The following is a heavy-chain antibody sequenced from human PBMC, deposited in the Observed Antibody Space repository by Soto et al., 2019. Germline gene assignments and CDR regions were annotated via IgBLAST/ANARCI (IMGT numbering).Heavy chain of an antibody. CDR3: ARXMTYYYDSSGYSSYFDY. Sequence: GASVKVSCKASGGTFSSYAISWVRQAPGQGLEWMGGIIPIFGTANYAQKFQGRVTITADESTSTAYMELSSLRSEDTAVYYCARXMTYYYDSSGYSSYFDYWGQGTLVTVSS. J-gene: IGHJ4*02. CDR1: GGTFSSYA. D-gene: IGHD3-22*01. V-gene: IGHV1-69*13. CDR2: IIPIFGTA.